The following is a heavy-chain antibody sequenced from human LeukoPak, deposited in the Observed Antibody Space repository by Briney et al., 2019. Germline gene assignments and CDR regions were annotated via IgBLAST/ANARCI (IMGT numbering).Heavy chain of an antibody. CDR1: GFTFNSYT. V-gene: IGHV3-23*01. CDR3: AKERDGGSGSYYAH. CDR2: ISGSGGRT. J-gene: IGHJ4*02. Sequence: GGSLRLSCAASGFTFNSYTMGWVRQAPGKGLEWVSDISGSGGRTYYADSVKGRFTISRDNSKNTLYLQMNSLRAEDTAVYFCAKERDGGSGSYYAHWGQGTLVTVSS. D-gene: IGHD3-10*01.